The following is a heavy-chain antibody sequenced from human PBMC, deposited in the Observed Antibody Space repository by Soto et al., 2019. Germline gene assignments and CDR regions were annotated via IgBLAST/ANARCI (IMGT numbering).Heavy chain of an antibody. Sequence: GGSLRLSCAASGFTFSSYAIHWVRPAPGKGLEWGAVISYDGSNKYYADSVKGRFTISRDNSKNTLYLQMNSLRAEDTAVYYCASKGGLTGDVSLDYWGQGTLVTVAS. CDR1: GFTFSSYA. J-gene: IGHJ4*02. V-gene: IGHV3-30*04. CDR3: ASKGGLTGDVSLDY. D-gene: IGHD7-27*01. CDR2: ISYDGSNK.